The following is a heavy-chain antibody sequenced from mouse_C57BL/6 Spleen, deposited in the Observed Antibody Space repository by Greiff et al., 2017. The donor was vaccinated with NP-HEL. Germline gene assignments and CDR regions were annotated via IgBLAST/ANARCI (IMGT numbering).Heavy chain of an antibody. CDR1: GYTFTSYW. D-gene: IGHD1-1*01. CDR2: IYPSDSET. V-gene: IGHV1-61*01. J-gene: IGHJ2*01. Sequence: QVQLQQPGAELVRPGSSVKLSCKASGYTFTSYWMDWVKQRPGQGLEWIGNIYPSDSETHYNQKFKDKATLTVDKSSSTAYMPLSSLTSEDSAVYYCARARPRSDFDYWGQGTTLTVSS. CDR3: ARARPRSDFDY.